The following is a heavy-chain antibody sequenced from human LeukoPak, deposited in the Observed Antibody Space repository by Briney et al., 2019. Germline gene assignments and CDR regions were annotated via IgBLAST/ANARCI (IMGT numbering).Heavy chain of an antibody. Sequence: GESLKISCKGSGYSINNYWIGWVRQMPGKGLEWMGIIYPADSDIRYSPSFQGQVTISADKSISTAYLQWSSLKASDTAMYYCARQEYCSGGSCYTWSDPWGQGTLVTVSS. CDR1: GYSINNYW. D-gene: IGHD2-15*01. CDR3: ARQEYCSGGSCYTWSDP. CDR2: IYPADSDI. J-gene: IGHJ5*02. V-gene: IGHV5-51*01.